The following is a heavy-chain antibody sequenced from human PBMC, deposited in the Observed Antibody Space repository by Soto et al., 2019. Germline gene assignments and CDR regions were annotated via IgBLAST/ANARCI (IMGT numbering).Heavy chain of an antibody. CDR2: ISSSSSYI. J-gene: IGHJ4*02. D-gene: IGHD2-2*01. V-gene: IGHV3-21*04. Sequence: GGSLRLSCAASGFTFSSYSMNWVRQAPGKGLEWVSSISSSSSYIYYADSVKGRFTISRDNAKNSLYLQMNSLRAEDTAIYYCAKLGSSSWSPHYYFDYWGQGTLVTVSS. CDR3: AKLGSSSWSPHYYFDY. CDR1: GFTFSSYS.